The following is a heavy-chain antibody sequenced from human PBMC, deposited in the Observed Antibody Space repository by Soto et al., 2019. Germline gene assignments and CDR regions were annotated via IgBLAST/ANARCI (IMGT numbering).Heavy chain of an antibody. CDR1: GFTFSSYS. Sequence: GGSLRLSCAASGFTFSSYSMNWVRQAPGKGLEWVSSISSSSSYIYYADSVKGRFTISRDNAKNSLYLQMNSLRAEDTAAYYCARGPVPAAPNWFDPWGQGTLVTVSS. V-gene: IGHV3-21*01. CDR3: ARGPVPAAPNWFDP. CDR2: ISSSSSYI. J-gene: IGHJ5*02. D-gene: IGHD2-2*01.